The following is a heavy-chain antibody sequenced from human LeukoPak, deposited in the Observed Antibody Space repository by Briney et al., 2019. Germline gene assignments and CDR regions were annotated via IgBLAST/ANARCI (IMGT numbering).Heavy chain of an antibody. CDR2: ISMSSTTI. D-gene: IGHD3-10*01. CDR3: ASHYYGSGTEYFQH. Sequence: PGGSLRLSCAASGFTFRTYTMHWVRQAPGKGLEWVSSISMSSTTIYYADSVKGRFTISRDNAKNSVYLQMDSLRDQDTAVYYCASHYYGSGTEYFQHWGQGTLVTVSS. CDR1: GFTFRTYT. V-gene: IGHV3-48*02. J-gene: IGHJ1*01.